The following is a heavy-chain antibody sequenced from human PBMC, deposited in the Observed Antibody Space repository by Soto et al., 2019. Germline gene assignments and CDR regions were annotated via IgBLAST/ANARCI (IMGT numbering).Heavy chain of an antibody. CDR2: IIPIFGTA. Sequence: QVQLVQSGAEVKKPGSSVKVSCKASGGTFSSYAISWVRQAPGHGLEWMGGIIPIFGTANYAQKFQGRVTITADESTSTAYMELSSLRAEDTAVYYCARAPGADTIFGVVQGYYYGMDVWGQGTTVTVSS. CDR3: ARAPGADTIFGVVQGYYYGMDV. J-gene: IGHJ6*02. CDR1: GGTFSSYA. D-gene: IGHD3-3*01. V-gene: IGHV1-69*01.